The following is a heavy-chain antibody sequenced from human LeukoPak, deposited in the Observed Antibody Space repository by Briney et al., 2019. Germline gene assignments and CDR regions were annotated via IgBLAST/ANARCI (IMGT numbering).Heavy chain of an antibody. D-gene: IGHD1-14*01. CDR2: IYPSTSET. Sequence: GESLKISCKGSGYSITDYWIGRVRQMPGRGLEWMGIIYPSTSETQYTLPFQGQVTISVDTSTSTAYLQWSSLKASDTAMYYCAWRKYFSTWFEPWGQGTLVTVSS. CDR1: GYSITDYW. CDR3: AWRKYFSTWFEP. J-gene: IGHJ5*02. V-gene: IGHV5-51*01.